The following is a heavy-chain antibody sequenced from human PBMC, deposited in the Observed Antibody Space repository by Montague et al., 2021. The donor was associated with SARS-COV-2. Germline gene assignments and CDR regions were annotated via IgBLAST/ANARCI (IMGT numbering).Heavy chain of an antibody. D-gene: IGHD3-9*01. CDR2: IYFSGGT. J-gene: IGHJ4*02. Sequence: SETLSLTCAVSGGSISHYYWCWIWQPPGKGLERIGYIYFSGGTNYNPSLKSRVTLSLYAAKNHFSLGLSSVTAADTAVSYCSRRTDILTGYYDYWGQGTLVTVSS. CDR3: SRRTDILTGYYDY. CDR1: GGSISHYY. V-gene: IGHV4-59*01.